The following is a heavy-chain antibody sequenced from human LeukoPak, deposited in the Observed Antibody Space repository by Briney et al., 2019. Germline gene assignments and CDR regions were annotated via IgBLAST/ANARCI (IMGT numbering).Heavy chain of an antibody. D-gene: IGHD3-22*01. CDR2: INPNSGGT. J-gene: IGHJ4*02. CDR1: RYTFLGCF. Sequence: AVKVSCQACRYTFLGCFMHGLGPAPARELDWMGWINPNSGGTHYAQKLQGRVTMNRDTSISPVHMELNRLTHDDTAVYYCARGGYYDWPRTRPYYWGQGTLVTVSS. V-gene: IGHV1-2*02. CDR3: ARGGYYDWPRTRPYY.